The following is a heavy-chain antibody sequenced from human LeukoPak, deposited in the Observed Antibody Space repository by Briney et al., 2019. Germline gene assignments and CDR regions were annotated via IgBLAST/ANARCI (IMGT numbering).Heavy chain of an antibody. V-gene: IGHV4-59*01. CDR1: VGSISSYY. CDR2: IYDSGST. Sequence: TSETLSLTCTVSVGSISSYYWSWIRQPPGKGLEWIGYIYDSGSTSYNPSLKSRVTISVDTSKNQFSLKLSSVTAADTAVYYCARVLGAYSGYDFDYYYYLDVWGKGTTVTISS. D-gene: IGHD5-12*01. J-gene: IGHJ6*03. CDR3: ARVLGAYSGYDFDYYYYLDV.